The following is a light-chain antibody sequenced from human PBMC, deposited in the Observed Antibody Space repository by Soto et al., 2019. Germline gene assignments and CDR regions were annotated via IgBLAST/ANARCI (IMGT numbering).Light chain of an antibody. Sequence: DIVMTQSPLSLPVTPGEPASISCRSSQSLLHRNGYNYLDWYLQKPGQSPQLLIHLGSNRASGVPDRFSGSGSGADFTLKISRVEAEDVGVYYCMQALQTPLTFGGGTNVGIK. V-gene: IGKV2-28*01. CDR3: MQALQTPLT. CDR2: LGS. CDR1: QSLLHRNGYNY. J-gene: IGKJ4*01.